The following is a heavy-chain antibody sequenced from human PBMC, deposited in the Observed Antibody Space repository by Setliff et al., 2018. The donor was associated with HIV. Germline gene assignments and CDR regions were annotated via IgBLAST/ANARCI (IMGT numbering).Heavy chain of an antibody. CDR2: LFYNGAT. CDR3: SRHFRYPGIAVAGIDY. J-gene: IGHJ4*01. D-gene: IGHD6-19*01. CDR1: GGSISSDSYY. V-gene: IGHV4-39*01. Sequence: SETLSLTCTVSGGSISSDSYYWGWIRQPPGKGLESIGTLFYNGATYYSPSLKGRVIISVDTSKNQFSLRLTSVTAADTAVYYCSRHFRYPGIAVAGIDYWGQGTLVTVSS.